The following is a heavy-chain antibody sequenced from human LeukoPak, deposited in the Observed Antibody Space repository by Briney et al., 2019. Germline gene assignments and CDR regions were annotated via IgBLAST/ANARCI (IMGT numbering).Heavy chain of an antibody. Sequence: ASVKVSCKASGYTFTSFPIHWVRQAPGQRLEWMGRINAGNGDTEYSQKFQGRITITADTSTDTAYMELSSLRSEDTAVYYCATYSASGSFDYWGQGTLVTVSS. CDR1: GYTFTSFP. J-gene: IGHJ4*02. CDR2: INAGNGDT. D-gene: IGHD1-26*01. V-gene: IGHV1-3*01. CDR3: ATYSASGSFDY.